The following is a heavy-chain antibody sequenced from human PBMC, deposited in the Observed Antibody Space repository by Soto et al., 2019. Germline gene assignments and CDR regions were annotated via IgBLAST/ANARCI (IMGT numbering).Heavy chain of an antibody. D-gene: IGHD3-3*01. CDR1: GGSISGYY. V-gene: IGHV4-59*01. CDR2: IYYSGST. Sequence: SETLSVTCTVSGGSISGYYGSWIRQPPGKGLEWIGYIYYSGSTNYNPSLKSRVTISVDTSKNQFSLKLSSVTAADTAVYYCARLREQITIFGVVIGYYGMDVWGQGTTVTVSS. CDR3: ARLREQITIFGVVIGYYGMDV. J-gene: IGHJ6*02.